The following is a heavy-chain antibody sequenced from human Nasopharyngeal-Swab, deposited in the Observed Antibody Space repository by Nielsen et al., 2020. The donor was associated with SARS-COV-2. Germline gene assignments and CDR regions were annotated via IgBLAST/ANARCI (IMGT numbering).Heavy chain of an antibody. CDR2: MNPNSGNT. D-gene: IGHD3-3*01. CDR3: ARGSITIFGVVIQGWFDP. Sequence: WVRQAPGQGLEWMGWMNPNSGNTDYAQKFQGRVTMTRNTSISTAYMELSSLRSEDTAVYYCARGSITIFGVVIQGWFDPWGQGTLVTVSS. J-gene: IGHJ5*02. V-gene: IGHV1-8*01.